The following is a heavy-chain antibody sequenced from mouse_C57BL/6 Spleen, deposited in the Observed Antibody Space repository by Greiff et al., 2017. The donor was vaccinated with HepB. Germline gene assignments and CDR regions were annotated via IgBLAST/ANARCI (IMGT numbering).Heavy chain of an antibody. Sequence: EVQGVESGGGLVKPGGSLKLSCAASGFTFSSYAMSWVRQTPEKRLEWVATISDGGSYTYYPDNVKGRFTISRDNAKNNLYLQMSHLKSEDTAMYYCARDRGTTGGYFDVWGTGTTVTVSS. CDR3: ARDRGTTGGYFDV. CDR2: ISDGGSYT. J-gene: IGHJ1*03. D-gene: IGHD1-1*01. V-gene: IGHV5-4*01. CDR1: GFTFSSYA.